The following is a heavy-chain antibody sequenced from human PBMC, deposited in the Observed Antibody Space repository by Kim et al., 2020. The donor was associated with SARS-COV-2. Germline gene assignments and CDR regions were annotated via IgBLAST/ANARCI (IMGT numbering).Heavy chain of an antibody. Sequence: ASVKVSCKASGYTFTSYAMHWVRQAPGQRLEWMGWINAGNGNTKYSQKFQGRVTITRDTSASTAYMELSSLRSEDTAVYYCARGLGGYCTNGVCPQPNNWFDPWGQGTLVTVSS. J-gene: IGHJ5*02. V-gene: IGHV1-3*01. CDR3: ARGLGGYCTNGVCPQPNNWFDP. CDR2: INAGNGNT. CDR1: GYTFTSYA. D-gene: IGHD2-8*01.